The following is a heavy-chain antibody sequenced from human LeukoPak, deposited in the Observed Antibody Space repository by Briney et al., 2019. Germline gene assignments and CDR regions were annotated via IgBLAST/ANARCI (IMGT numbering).Heavy chain of an antibody. CDR3: ASPYSSGNDAFDI. Sequence: HPGGSLRLSCAASGFTFSSYSVNWVRQAPGKGLEWVSYISSSSSTIYYADSVKGRFTISRDNAKNSLYLQMNSLRAEDTAVYYCASPYSSGNDAFDIWGQGTMVTVSS. CDR1: GFTFSSYS. CDR2: ISSSSSTI. V-gene: IGHV3-48*01. J-gene: IGHJ3*02. D-gene: IGHD6-19*01.